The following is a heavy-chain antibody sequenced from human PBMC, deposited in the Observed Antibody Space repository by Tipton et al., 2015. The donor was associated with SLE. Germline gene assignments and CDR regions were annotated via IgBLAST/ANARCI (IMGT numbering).Heavy chain of an antibody. Sequence: AVSGFTFSSYDMHWVRQAPGKGLEWVAVISYDGSNKYYADSVKGRFTISRDNSKNTLYLQMNSLRAEDTAVYYCARDLGQWGFDYWGQGTLVTVSS. J-gene: IGHJ4*02. CDR2: ISYDGSNK. CDR3: ARDLGQWGFDY. V-gene: IGHV3-30*04. CDR1: GFTFSSYD. D-gene: IGHD1-26*01.